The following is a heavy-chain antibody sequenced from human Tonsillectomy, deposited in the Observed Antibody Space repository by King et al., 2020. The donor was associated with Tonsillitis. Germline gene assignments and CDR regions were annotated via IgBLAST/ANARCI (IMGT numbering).Heavy chain of an antibody. CDR3: AKDAHPDYGGDSRAWYFDN. V-gene: IGHV3-30*02. CDR1: QFTFSTYG. Sequence: QLVQSGGGVVQPGGSLRLSCAASQFTFSTYGMHWVRQTPGTGLEWVAFIRFDGSNKFYANSVKGRFTISRENSKNTLYLQMNSLRAEDTAVYYCAKDAHPDYGGDSRAWYFDNWGQGTLVTVSS. J-gene: IGHJ4*02. CDR2: IRFDGSNK. D-gene: IGHD4-23*01.